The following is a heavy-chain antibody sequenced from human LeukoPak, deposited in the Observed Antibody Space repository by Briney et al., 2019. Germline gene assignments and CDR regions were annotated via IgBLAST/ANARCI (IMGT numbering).Heavy chain of an antibody. CDR1: GGTFSSYA. CDR2: ISAYNGNT. V-gene: IGHV1-18*01. D-gene: IGHD1-26*01. CDR3: ARDIVGATYADRVEAFDI. Sequence: VASVKVSCKASGGTFSSYAISWVRQAPGQGLEWMGWISAYNGNTNYAQKLQGRVTMTTDTSTSTAYMELRSLRSDDTAVYYCARDIVGATYADRVEAFDIWGQGTMVTVSS. J-gene: IGHJ3*02.